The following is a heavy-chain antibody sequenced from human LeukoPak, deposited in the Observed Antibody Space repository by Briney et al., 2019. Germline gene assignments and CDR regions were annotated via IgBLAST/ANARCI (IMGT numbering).Heavy chain of an antibody. V-gene: IGHV4-38-2*02. CDR3: TREVRSAWASFDP. Sequence: PSETLSLTCTVSGYSISSGYYWGWIRQPPGKGLEWIGSIYHSGSTYYNPSLKSRLTISPDTSKNQFSLKLTSVTAADTAVYYCTREVRSAWASFDPWGQGTLVIVSS. CDR2: IYHSGST. D-gene: IGHD1-26*01. J-gene: IGHJ5*02. CDR1: GYSISSGYY.